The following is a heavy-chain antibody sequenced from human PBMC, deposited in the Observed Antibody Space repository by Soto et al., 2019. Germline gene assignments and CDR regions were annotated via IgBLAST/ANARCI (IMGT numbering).Heavy chain of an antibody. D-gene: IGHD1-26*01. Sequence: GGSLRLSCAASGFTFSSYAMHWVRQAPGKGLEWVAVISYDGSNKYYADSVKGRFTISRDNSKNTLYLQMNSLRAEDTAVYYCAREVGVPGIVGATRLDYWGQGTLVTVSS. J-gene: IGHJ4*02. CDR3: AREVGVPGIVGATRLDY. CDR2: ISYDGSNK. V-gene: IGHV3-30-3*01. CDR1: GFTFSSYA.